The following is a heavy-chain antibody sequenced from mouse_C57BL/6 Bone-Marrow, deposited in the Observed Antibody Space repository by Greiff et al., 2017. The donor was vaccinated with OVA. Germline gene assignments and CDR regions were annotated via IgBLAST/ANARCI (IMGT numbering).Heavy chain of an antibody. CDR2: IYPGNSDT. CDR3: TRQLHWYFDV. CDR1: GYTFTSYW. D-gene: IGHD3-1*01. Sequence: VQLKESGTVLARPGASVKMSCKTSGYTFTSYWMHWVKQRPGQGLEWIGAIYPGNSDTSYNQKFKGKAKLPAVTSASTAYMELGSLTNEDSAVYYCTRQLHWYFDVWGTGTTVTVSS. J-gene: IGHJ1*03. V-gene: IGHV1-5*01.